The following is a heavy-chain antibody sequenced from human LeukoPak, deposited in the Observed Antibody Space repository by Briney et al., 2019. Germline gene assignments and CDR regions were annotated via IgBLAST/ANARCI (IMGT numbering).Heavy chain of an antibody. CDR2: IKEDGTET. CDR1: GFIFSSNW. V-gene: IGHV3-7*03. CDR3: AKEGRSLQTY. D-gene: IGHD5-24*01. Sequence: GGSLRLSCAASGFIFSSNWMSWVRLAPGKGLEWVANIKEDGTETYYVDSVKGRFTISRDNAKNSLYLQMNSLRVEDTAVYYCAKEGRSLQTYWGQGTLVTVSS. J-gene: IGHJ4*02.